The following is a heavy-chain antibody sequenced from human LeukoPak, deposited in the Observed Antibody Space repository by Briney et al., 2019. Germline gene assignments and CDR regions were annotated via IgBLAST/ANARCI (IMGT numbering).Heavy chain of an antibody. CDR1: GFTFSSYA. CDR3: AKDHSCSSTSCHIPWFDP. CDR2: ISGSGGST. V-gene: IGHV3-23*01. Sequence: GGSLRLSCAASGFTFSSYAMSWVRQAPGKGLEWVSAISGSGGSTYYADSVKGRFTISRDNSKNTLYLQMNSLRAEDTAVYYCAKDHSCSSTSCHIPWFDPWGQGTLVTVSS. D-gene: IGHD2-2*02. J-gene: IGHJ5*02.